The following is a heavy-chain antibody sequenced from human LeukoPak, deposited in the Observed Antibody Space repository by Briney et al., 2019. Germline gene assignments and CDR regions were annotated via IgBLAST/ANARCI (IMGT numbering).Heavy chain of an antibody. Sequence: ASVKVSCKASGYTFTSYGISWVRQAPGQGLEWMGWISAYNGNTNYARKLQGRVTMTTDTSTSTAYMELRSLRSDDTAVYYCARSRNYDFWSGPNDYWGQGTLVTVS. CDR3: ARSRNYDFWSGPNDY. CDR1: GYTFTSYG. CDR2: ISAYNGNT. J-gene: IGHJ4*02. V-gene: IGHV1-18*01. D-gene: IGHD3-3*01.